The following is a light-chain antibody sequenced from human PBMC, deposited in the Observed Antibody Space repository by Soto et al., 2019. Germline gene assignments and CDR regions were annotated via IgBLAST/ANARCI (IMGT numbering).Light chain of an antibody. CDR3: QQYGSSPLT. CDR2: GAS. Sequence: TQSPATLSVSPGERVTLSCRTSQSVGSSLAWYQQVPGQAPRLLIYGASSRATGIPDRFSGSGSGTDFTLTISRLEPEDFALYYCQQYGSSPLTFGGGTKVDIK. CDR1: QSVGSS. J-gene: IGKJ4*01. V-gene: IGKV3-20*01.